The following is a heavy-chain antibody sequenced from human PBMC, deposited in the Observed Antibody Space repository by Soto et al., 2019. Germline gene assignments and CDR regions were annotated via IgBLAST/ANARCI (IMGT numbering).Heavy chain of an antibody. J-gene: IGHJ6*02. V-gene: IGHV4-59*01. CDR2: IYYSGST. Sequence: PSETLSLTCTVSGCSISSYYWSWIRQPPGKGLEWIGYIYYSGSTNYNPSLKSRVTISVDTSKNQFSLKLSSVTAADTAVYYCARAAPYYYYGMDVWGQGTTVTVSS. CDR1: GCSISSYY. CDR3: ARAAPYYYYGMDV.